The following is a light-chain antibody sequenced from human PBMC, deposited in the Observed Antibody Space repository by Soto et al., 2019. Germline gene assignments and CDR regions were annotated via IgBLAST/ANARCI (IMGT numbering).Light chain of an antibody. CDR1: TSNIGSNP. CDR3: ATWDDTLYGPV. V-gene: IGLV1-44*01. J-gene: IGLJ3*02. CDR2: RDN. Sequence: QSVLTQPPSASGTPGQSVAISCSGSTSNIGSNPVQWYQQLPGTAPRLLIYRDNQRPSGVPDRFSASKSGTSASLAISGLQSEDEADYHCATWDDTLYGPVFGVGTRLTVL.